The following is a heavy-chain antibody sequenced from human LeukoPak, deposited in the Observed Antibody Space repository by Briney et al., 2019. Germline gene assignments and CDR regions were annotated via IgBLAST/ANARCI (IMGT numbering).Heavy chain of an antibody. CDR2: IYSGGAT. CDR3: ARATKAVADFDL. Sequence: PGGSLRLSCSASGFTVSSNYMHWVRQAPGKGLEWVSMIYSGGATYYADSVRGRFTISRDNSMNMLHLQMNSLRVEDTAVYYCARATKAVADFDLWGRGALVTVSS. V-gene: IGHV3-53*01. CDR1: GFTVSSNY. D-gene: IGHD6-19*01. J-gene: IGHJ2*01.